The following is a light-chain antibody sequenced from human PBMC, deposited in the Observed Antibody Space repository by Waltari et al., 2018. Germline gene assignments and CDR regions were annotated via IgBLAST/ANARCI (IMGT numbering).Light chain of an antibody. J-gene: IGKJ1*01. CDR1: QTIGSN. Sequence: EVVMTQSPVTLSVSPGERVTLSCRASQTIGSNLAWYQQKPGQAPRLLIFVASTRATGVPARFSGSGSGTDFTLTISSLQSEDLAVYYCQQYNNWPITFGQGTKVEIK. CDR2: VAS. CDR3: QQYNNWPIT. V-gene: IGKV3-15*01.